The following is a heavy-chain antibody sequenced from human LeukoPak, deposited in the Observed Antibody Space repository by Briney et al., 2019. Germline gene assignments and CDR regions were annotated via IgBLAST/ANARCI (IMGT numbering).Heavy chain of an antibody. J-gene: IGHJ4*02. CDR2: IYTSGST. CDR3: ARDLYDSSGYRNRFDY. Sequence: SETLSLTCTVSGGSISSYYWSWIRQPAGKGLEWIGRIYTSGSTNYNPSLKSRVTMSVDTSKNQFSLKLSSVTAADTAVYYCARDLYDSSGYRNRFDYWGQGTLVTVSS. CDR1: GGSISSYY. D-gene: IGHD3-22*01. V-gene: IGHV4-4*07.